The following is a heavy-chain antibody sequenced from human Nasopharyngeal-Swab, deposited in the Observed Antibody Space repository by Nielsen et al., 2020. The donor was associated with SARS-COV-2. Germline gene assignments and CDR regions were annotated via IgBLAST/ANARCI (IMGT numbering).Heavy chain of an antibody. D-gene: IGHD2-21*02. CDR2: ISAYNGNT. CDR1: GGTFSSYA. CDR3: AREAVVTAAYYMDV. Sequence: ASVKVSCKASGGTFSSYAISWVRQAPGQGLEWMGWISAYNGNTNYAQKLQGRVTMTTDTSTCTAYMELRSLRSDDTAVYYCAREAVVTAAYYMDVWGKGTTVTVSS. J-gene: IGHJ6*03. V-gene: IGHV1-18*01.